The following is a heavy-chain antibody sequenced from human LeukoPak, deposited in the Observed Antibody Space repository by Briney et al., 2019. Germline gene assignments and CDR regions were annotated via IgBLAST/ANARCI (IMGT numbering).Heavy chain of an antibody. Sequence: GGSLRLSCAASEFTFGTYAMTWVRQAPGKGLEWVSGISGSGGSTYYADSVKSRFTISRDNSKNTLYLQMNTLRAEDTAVYYCAKVGSPYCSGGSCYLDYWGQGTLVTVSS. J-gene: IGHJ4*02. D-gene: IGHD2-15*01. CDR1: EFTFGTYA. CDR3: AKVGSPYCSGGSCYLDY. V-gene: IGHV3-23*01. CDR2: ISGSGGST.